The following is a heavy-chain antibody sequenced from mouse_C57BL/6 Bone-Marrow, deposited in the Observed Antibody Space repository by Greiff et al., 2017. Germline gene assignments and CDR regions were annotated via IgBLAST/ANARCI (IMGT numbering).Heavy chain of an antibody. D-gene: IGHD2-4*01. J-gene: IGHJ2*01. CDR1: GFTFSDYG. CDR3: ARLFYDYFDD. V-gene: IGHV5-17*01. Sequence: EVQGVESGGGLVKPGGSLKLSCAASGFTFSDYGMHWVRQAPEKGLEWVAYISSGSSTIYYADTVKGRFTISRDNAKNTLFLQMTSLRYEETVIYYCARLFYDYFDDWGQGTTLTVSS. CDR2: ISSGSSTI.